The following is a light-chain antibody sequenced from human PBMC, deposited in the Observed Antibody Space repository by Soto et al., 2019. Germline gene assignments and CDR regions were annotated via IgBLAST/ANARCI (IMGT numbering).Light chain of an antibody. CDR3: RSYDSSLSGYVV. V-gene: IGLV1-40*01. CDR2: GNS. Sequence: QSVLTQPPSVSGAPGQRVTISCTGSSSNIGAGYDVHWYQQLPGTAPKLLIYGNSNRPSGVPDRFSGSKSGTSASLAITGLQAEVEADYCCRSYDSSLSGYVVFGGGTKLTVL. J-gene: IGLJ2*01. CDR1: SSNIGAGYD.